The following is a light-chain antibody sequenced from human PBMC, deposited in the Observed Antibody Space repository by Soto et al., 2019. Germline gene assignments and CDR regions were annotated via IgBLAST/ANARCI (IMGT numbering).Light chain of an antibody. CDR3: QRSFSTPLT. V-gene: IGKV1-39*01. CDR1: QSISSY. J-gene: IGKJ4*01. CDR2: AAS. Sequence: DILMTQSPSSLSASVEDRVTITCRASQSISSYLHWYQQKPGKAPKLLIYAASSLQSGVPSRFSGSGSGTDFTLTISSLQPEDFATYYCQRSFSTPLTFGGGTKVEIK.